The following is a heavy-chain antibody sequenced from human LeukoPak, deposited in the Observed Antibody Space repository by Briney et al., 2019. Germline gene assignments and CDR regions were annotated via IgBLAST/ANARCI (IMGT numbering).Heavy chain of an antibody. CDR1: GFTFDDYA. D-gene: IGHD3-3*01. CDR3: TRGSDTIFGGARDGFDS. Sequence: SLRLSCAASGFTFDDYAMSWFRQAPGKGLEWVGFTRGKPYGEKTEYAASVQGRFTISREDSESTTYLQLSSLKTEDTAVYYCTRGSDTIFGGARDGFDSWGQGTLVTVSS. V-gene: IGHV3-49*03. J-gene: IGHJ4*02. CDR2: TRGKPYGEKT.